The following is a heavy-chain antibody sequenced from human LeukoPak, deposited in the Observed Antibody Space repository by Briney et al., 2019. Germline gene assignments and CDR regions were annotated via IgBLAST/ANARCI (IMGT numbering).Heavy chain of an antibody. D-gene: IGHD1-26*01. Sequence: GGSLRLSCAASGFTFNTYWIHWVRRAPGKGLVWVSRISPDGSSTNYAGSVEGRFTISRDNAKNTLYLQMNSLRADGTAVYYCARGLLVVVGATPDYWGQGTLVTVSS. V-gene: IGHV3-74*01. CDR3: ARGLLVVVGATPDY. CDR2: ISPDGSST. J-gene: IGHJ4*02. CDR1: GFTFNTYW.